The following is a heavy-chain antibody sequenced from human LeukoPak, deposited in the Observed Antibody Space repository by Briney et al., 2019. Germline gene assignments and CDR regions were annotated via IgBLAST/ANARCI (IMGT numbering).Heavy chain of an antibody. J-gene: IGHJ5*02. V-gene: IGHV6-1*01. CDR3: ARAIRVGWFDP. Sequence: SQTLSLTCAISGYSVSSYNVAWHWMTQSPSRGLEWLVRTYYRSKWFFDYAVSVRGRITINADKSKNQFSLQLNSVTPEDTAVYYCARAIRVGWFDPWGQGTLVTVSS. D-gene: IGHD1-26*01. CDR1: GYSVSSYNVA. CDR2: TYYRSKWFF.